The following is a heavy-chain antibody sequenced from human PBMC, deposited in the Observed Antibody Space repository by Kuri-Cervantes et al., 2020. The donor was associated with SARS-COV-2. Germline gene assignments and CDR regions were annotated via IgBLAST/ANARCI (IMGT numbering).Heavy chain of an antibody. CDR2: ISAYNGNT. Sequence: ASVKVSCKASGYTFTSYGISWVRQAPGQGLEWMGWISAYNGNTNYAQKLQGRVTMTTDTSTSTAYMELSSLRSEDTAVYYCATGPAVAGTGVWFDPWGQGTLVTVSS. D-gene: IGHD6-19*01. CDR1: GYTFTSYG. V-gene: IGHV1-18*04. J-gene: IGHJ5*02. CDR3: ATGPAVAGTGVWFDP.